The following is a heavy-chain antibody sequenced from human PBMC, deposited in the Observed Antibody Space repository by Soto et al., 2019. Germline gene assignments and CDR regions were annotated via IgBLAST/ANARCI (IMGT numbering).Heavy chain of an antibody. Sequence: EVQLVESGGGLIQPGGSLRLSCAASGFTVSSNYMSWVRQAPGKGLEWVSVIYSGGSTYYADSVKGRFTISRDNSTTPRYLQMNSLRAEDTAVYYCARDRRTIFGPSPPYGMDVWCQGTTVTVS. J-gene: IGHJ6*02. CDR1: GFTVSSNY. CDR2: IYSGGST. CDR3: ARDRRTIFGPSPPYGMDV. D-gene: IGHD3-3*01. V-gene: IGHV3-53*01.